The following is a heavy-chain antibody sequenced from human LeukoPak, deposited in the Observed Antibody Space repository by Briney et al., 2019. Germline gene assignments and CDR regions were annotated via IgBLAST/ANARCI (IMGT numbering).Heavy chain of an antibody. J-gene: IGHJ4*02. CDR3: ARASGFDY. CDR2: VSESGSNR. CDR1: GFTFTRYV. Sequence: GGSLRLSCVVSGFTFTRYVMSWVRQAPGKGLEWVSSVSESGSNRYYADSVKGRFSISRDNSKNMLYLQIGSLRTEDTAVYYCARASGFDYWGQGTLVTVSS. V-gene: IGHV3-23*01. D-gene: IGHD1-26*01.